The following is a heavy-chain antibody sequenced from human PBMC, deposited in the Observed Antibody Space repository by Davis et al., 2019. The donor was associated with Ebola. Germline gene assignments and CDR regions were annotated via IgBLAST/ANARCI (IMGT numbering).Heavy chain of an antibody. V-gene: IGHV3-64D*06. D-gene: IGHD2-21*02. CDR1: GFTFSSYA. Sequence: GESLKISCSASGFTFSSYAMHWVRQAPGKGLEYVSAISSNGGSTYYADSVKGRFTISRDNSKNTLYLQMSSLRAEDTAVYYCVKALLWWCLDDPWGQGTLVTVSS. CDR3: VKALLWWCLDDP. J-gene: IGHJ5*02. CDR2: ISSNGGST.